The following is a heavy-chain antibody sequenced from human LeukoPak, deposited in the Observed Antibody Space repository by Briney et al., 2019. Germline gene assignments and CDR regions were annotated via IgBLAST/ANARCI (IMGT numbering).Heavy chain of an antibody. V-gene: IGHV3-23*01. CDR1: GFTFSSSA. J-gene: IGHJ4*02. CDR3: ARVPRGYYFDY. Sequence: GGSLRLSCAASGFTFSSSAMSWVRQAPGKGLEWVSAISNNGGYTYYADSVQGRFTISRDNSKSTLCLQMNSLRAEDTAVYYCARVPRGYYFDYWGQGTLVTVSS. CDR2: ISNNGGYT.